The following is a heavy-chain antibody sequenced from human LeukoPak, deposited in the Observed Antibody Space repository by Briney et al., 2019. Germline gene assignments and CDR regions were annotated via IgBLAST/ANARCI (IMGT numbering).Heavy chain of an antibody. CDR3: AKVRGTYSSGYFFDY. V-gene: IGHV3-9*01. D-gene: IGHD6-19*01. CDR2: ISWNSGYT. Sequence: PGRSLRLSCAASGFTFDHYAMHGVGQAPWKGLEWLSLISWNSGYTGYADSVKGRFTISRDNAKKSLDLQMNSLRAEDTAFYYCAKVRGTYSSGYFFDYWGQGTMVTVSS. J-gene: IGHJ4*02. CDR1: GFTFDHYA.